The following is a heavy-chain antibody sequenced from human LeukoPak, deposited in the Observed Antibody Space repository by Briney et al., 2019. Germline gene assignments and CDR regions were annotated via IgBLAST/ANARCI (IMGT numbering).Heavy chain of an antibody. CDR2: ITGSSSYI. D-gene: IGHD4-17*01. Sequence: PGGSLRLSCAASGFTFSTYSMNWVRQAPGKGLEWVSSITGSSSYIYYADSVKGRFTITRDNAKNSLYLQMNSLRAEDTAVYYCAREGYGDPLPDYWGQGTLVTVSS. CDR1: GFTFSTYS. CDR3: AREGYGDPLPDY. V-gene: IGHV3-21*01. J-gene: IGHJ4*02.